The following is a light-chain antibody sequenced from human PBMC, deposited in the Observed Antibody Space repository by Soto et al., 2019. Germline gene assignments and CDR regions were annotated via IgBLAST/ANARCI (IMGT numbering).Light chain of an antibody. CDR2: RDD. V-gene: IGLV1-47*01. Sequence: QPVLTQPPSASGTPGQSVTISCSGSSSNIGSKFVYWYQQLPGTAPKLLIYRDDQRPSGVPDRFSGSKSGTSASLAISGLRSEDEGDYYCAAWDVSLSAVFGGGTKVTVL. CDR3: AAWDVSLSAV. J-gene: IGLJ3*02. CDR1: SSNIGSKF.